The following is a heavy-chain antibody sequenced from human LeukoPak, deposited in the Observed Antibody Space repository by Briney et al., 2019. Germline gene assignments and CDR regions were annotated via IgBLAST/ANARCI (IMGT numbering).Heavy chain of an antibody. CDR2: ISGSGGNT. CDR3: AKDAGYCSSTSCPYYYYYYMDV. D-gene: IGHD2-2*01. J-gene: IGHJ6*03. Sequence: GGSLRLSCAASGFTCSNYAMSWVRQAPGKGLEWVSAISGSGGNTYYADSVKGRFTISRDNSKNTLYLQMNSLRAEDTAVYYCAKDAGYCSSTSCPYYYYYYMDVWGKGTTVTVSS. V-gene: IGHV3-23*01. CDR1: GFTCSNYA.